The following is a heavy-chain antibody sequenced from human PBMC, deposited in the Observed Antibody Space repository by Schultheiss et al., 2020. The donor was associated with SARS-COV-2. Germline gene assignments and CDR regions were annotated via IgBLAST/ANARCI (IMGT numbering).Heavy chain of an antibody. CDR1: GFTFSSYD. D-gene: IGHD2-15*01. CDR2: IGTAGDT. CDR3: ARVRLVASKRNYYYGMDV. J-gene: IGHJ6*02. Sequence: GESLKISCAASGFTFSSYDMHWVRQATGKGLEWVSAIGTAGDTYYPGSVKGRFTISRENAKNSLYLQMNSLRAGDTAVYYCARVRLVASKRNYYYGMDVWGQGTTVTVSS. V-gene: IGHV3-13*01.